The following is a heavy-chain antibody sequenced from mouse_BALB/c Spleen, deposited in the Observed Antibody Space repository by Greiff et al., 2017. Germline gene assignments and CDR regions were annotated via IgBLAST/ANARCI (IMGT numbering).Heavy chain of an antibody. CDR2: IRLKSNNYAT. CDR3: TRIYYDYDVAYFDY. CDR1: GFTFSNYW. J-gene: IGHJ2*01. V-gene: IGHV6-6*02. D-gene: IGHD2-4*01. Sequence: EVQVVESGGGLVQPGGSMKLSCVASGFTFSNYWMNWVRQSPEKGLEWVAEIRLKSNNYATHYAESVKGRFTISRDDSKSSVYLQMNNLRAEDTGIYYCTRIYYDYDVAYFDYWGQGTTLTVSS.